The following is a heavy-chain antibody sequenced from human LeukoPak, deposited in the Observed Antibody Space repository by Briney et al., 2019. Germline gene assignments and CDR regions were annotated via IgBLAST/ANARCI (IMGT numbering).Heavy chain of an antibody. Sequence: SETLSLTCTVSGGSISSYYWSWIRQPPGKGLEWIGYIYYSGSTNYNPSLKSRVTISVDTSKNQFPLKLSSVTAADTAVYYCARSIVATINPDYWGQGTLVTVSS. CDR3: ARSIVATINPDY. CDR1: GGSISSYY. CDR2: IYYSGST. J-gene: IGHJ4*02. V-gene: IGHV4-59*01. D-gene: IGHD5-12*01.